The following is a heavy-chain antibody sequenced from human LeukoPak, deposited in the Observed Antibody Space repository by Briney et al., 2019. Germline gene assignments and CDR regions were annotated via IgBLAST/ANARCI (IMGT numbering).Heavy chain of an antibody. V-gene: IGHV3-9*01. CDR1: GFTFDDYA. D-gene: IGHD5-24*01. CDR2: ISWNSGSI. Sequence: SLRLSCAASGFTFDDYAMHWVRHAAGKGLEWVSGISWNSGSIAYADSVKGRFTISRDNAKNSLYLQMNSLRAEDTALYYCASTKWLLGYWGQGTLVTVSS. J-gene: IGHJ4*02. CDR3: ASTKWLLGY.